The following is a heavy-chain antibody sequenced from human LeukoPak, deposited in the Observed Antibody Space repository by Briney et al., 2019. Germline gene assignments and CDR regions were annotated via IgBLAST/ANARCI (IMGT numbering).Heavy chain of an antibody. CDR2: IYSGGTT. CDR1: GFTVSDNY. J-gene: IGHJ5*02. Sequence: GGSLRLSCAASGFTVSDNYMSWVRQAPGRGLEWVSVIYSGGTTYSADSVKGRFTISRDNSKNALYLQMNSLRAEDTAVYYCARHDSWAGWFDPWGQGTLVTVSS. V-gene: IGHV3-53*01. D-gene: IGHD3-22*01. CDR3: ARHDSWAGWFDP.